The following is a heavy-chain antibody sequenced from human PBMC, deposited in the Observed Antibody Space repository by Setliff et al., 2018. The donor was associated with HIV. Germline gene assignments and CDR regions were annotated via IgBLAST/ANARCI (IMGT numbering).Heavy chain of an antibody. CDR1: GGTFSSYA. J-gene: IGHJ3*02. D-gene: IGHD3-22*01. V-gene: IGHV1-69*13. CDR3: ARGDSSGYYYVGGQAGAFDI. CDR2: IIPIFGTA. Sequence: SVKVSCKASGGTFSSYAISWVRQAPGQGLEWMGGIIPIFGTANYAQKFQGRVTITADESTSTAYMELSSLRSEDTAVYYCARGDSSGYYYVGGQAGAFDIWGQGTMVTVS.